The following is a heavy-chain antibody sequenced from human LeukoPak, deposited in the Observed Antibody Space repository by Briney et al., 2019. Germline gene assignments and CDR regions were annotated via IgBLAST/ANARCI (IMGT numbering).Heavy chain of an antibody. CDR3: ARDYGFYSGLYFFDY. V-gene: IGHV1-2*02. CDR1: GYTFTDHY. D-gene: IGHD1-26*01. J-gene: IGHJ4*02. Sequence: ASVKVSCKASGYTFTDHYIHWVRQAPGQGLEWMGWINPNSGGTKYAQKFQGRVTMTRDTSISTAYMELSKLRSDDTAVYSCARDYGFYSGLYFFDYWGQGTLVTVSS. CDR2: INPNSGGT.